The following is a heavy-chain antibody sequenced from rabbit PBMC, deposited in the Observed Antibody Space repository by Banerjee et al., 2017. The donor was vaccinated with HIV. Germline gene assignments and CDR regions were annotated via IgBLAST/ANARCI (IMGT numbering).Heavy chain of an antibody. CDR1: GFTIGSTYY. D-gene: IGHD8-1*01. J-gene: IGHJ4*01. CDR2: IDAGSSGYT. CDR3: ARWVSGSNYWDL. V-gene: IGHV1S40*01. Sequence: QSLEESGGDLVKPGASLTLTCTASGFTIGSTYYMCWVRQAPGKGLEWIACIDAGSSGYTWYVNWAKGRFTISKTSSTTVTLQMTSMTGADTDTYFCARWVSGSNYWDLWGPGTLVTVS.